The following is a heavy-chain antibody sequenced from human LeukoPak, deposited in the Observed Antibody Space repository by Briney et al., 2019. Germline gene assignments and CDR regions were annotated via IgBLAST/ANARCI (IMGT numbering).Heavy chain of an antibody. CDR3: ARRQTVTRYGMDV. CDR1: GGSISSSNW. V-gene: IGHV4-4*02. D-gene: IGHD4-17*01. J-gene: IGHJ6*02. CDR2: IYHSGST. Sequence: PSETLSLTCAVSGGSISSSNWWSWVRQPPGKGLEWIGEIYHSGSTNYNPSLKSRVTISVDKSKNQFSLKLGSVTAADTAVYYCARRQTVTRYGMDVWGQGTTVTVSS.